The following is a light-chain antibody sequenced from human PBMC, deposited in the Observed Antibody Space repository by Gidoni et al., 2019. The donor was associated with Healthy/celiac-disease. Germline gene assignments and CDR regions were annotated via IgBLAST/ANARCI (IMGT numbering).Light chain of an antibody. V-gene: IGKV1-5*03. CDR3: QQYNSYSLT. CDR2: KAS. J-gene: IGKJ5*01. Sequence: LQLTQSPSTLSASVVDRVTLTCRASQTISNWLAWYQQKPGNAPKVLIYKASSLESGVPPRFSGSGSGTECTLTSSSRQPDDLATYYCQQYNSYSLTFXXXTRLEIK. CDR1: QTISNW.